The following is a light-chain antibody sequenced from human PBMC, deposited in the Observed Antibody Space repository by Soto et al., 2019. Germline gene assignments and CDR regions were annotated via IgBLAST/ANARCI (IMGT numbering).Light chain of an antibody. CDR3: QQYISAWP. CDR2: AAS. CDR1: QRISRY. J-gene: IGKJ1*01. V-gene: IGKV1-5*01. Sequence: DVQMTQSPFSLSASIGDRVTITLHADQRISRYVIWHQKKPGTPPKLLIYAASGLESGAPTSFSSSGSGTEFTLTISSLQADDIATYYCQQYISAWPFGQGTKVDIK.